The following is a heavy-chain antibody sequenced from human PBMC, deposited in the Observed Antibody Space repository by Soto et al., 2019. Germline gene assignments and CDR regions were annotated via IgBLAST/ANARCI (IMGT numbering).Heavy chain of an antibody. Sequence: SETLSLTCTVSGGSISSYYWSWIRQPPGKGLEWIGYIYYSGSTNYNPSLKSRVTMSLDMSNNQFSLKLSSVTAADTAVYYCTRAPGGSGSYFGYHGMDVWGQGTTVTVSS. D-gene: IGHD3-10*01. CDR1: GGSISSYY. CDR3: TRAPGGSGSYFGYHGMDV. V-gene: IGHV4-59*08. J-gene: IGHJ6*02. CDR2: IYYSGST.